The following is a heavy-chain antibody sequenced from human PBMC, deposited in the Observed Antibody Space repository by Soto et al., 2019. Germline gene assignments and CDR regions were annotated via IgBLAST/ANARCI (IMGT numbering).Heavy chain of an antibody. CDR1: GYTFTSYG. Sequence: ASVKVSCKASGYTFTSYGISWVRQAPGQGLEWMGWISAYNGNTNYAQKLQGRVTMTTDTSTSTAYMELRSLRSDDTAVYYCARDLTSDYYDSSGYGDAFGIWGQGTMVTVSS. V-gene: IGHV1-18*01. D-gene: IGHD3-22*01. CDR2: ISAYNGNT. J-gene: IGHJ3*02. CDR3: ARDLTSDYYDSSGYGDAFGI.